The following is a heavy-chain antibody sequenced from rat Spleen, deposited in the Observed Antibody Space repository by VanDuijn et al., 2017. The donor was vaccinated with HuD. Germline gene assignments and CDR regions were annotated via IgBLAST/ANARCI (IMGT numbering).Heavy chain of an antibody. J-gene: IGHJ4*01. V-gene: IGHV5-7*01. CDR3: ARHGRGKTTYYYVMDA. D-gene: IGHD4-5*01. CDR1: GFIFSDYY. Sequence: EVQLVESGGGLVQPGGSLKLSCVASGFIFSDYYVAWVRQAPTKGLEWVATINYDGRSTFYRDSVRARFTISRDNTKSTLYLQVDSLKSEDTATYYCARHGRGKTTYYYVMDAWGQGASVTVSS. CDR2: INYDGRST.